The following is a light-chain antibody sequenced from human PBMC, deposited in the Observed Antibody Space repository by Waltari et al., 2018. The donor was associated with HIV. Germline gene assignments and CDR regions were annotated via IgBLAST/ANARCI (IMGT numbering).Light chain of an antibody. J-gene: IGLJ2*01. CDR1: TSDIGGYNY. V-gene: IGLV2-8*01. CDR2: EVT. CDR3: SSYAPTNKFYVL. Sequence: QSALTQPHSPSGSPGQSVTMSCTGTTSDIGGYNYVSWYQQHPGKAPKLLMTEVTKRPSGVPDRFSGSKSGNTASLTVSGLQAEDEAHYYCSSYAPTNKFYVLFGGGTTLTVL.